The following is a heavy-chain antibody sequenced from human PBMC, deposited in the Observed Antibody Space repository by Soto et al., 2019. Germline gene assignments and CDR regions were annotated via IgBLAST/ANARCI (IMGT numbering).Heavy chain of an antibody. Sequence: QVQLVQSGAAVKKTGASVKVSCKASGFTFTSYGFSWVRQAPGQGLEWMGWISADNGHKNYAQKFQDRVTLTTDTSTSTVYMELRSLISDDTAVDYCARWQDSSSLPPGLDFWGQGTLVTVSS. CDR3: ARWQDSSSLPPGLDF. D-gene: IGHD6-6*01. J-gene: IGHJ4*02. CDR2: ISADNGHK. CDR1: GFTFTSYG. V-gene: IGHV1-18*01.